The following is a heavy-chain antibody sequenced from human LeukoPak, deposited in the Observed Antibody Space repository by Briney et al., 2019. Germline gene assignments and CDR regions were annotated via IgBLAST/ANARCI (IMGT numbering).Heavy chain of an antibody. CDR2: IRQDGSEK. CDR3: ARGHSISPNWFDP. J-gene: IGHJ5*02. CDR1: GFTFSSYW. D-gene: IGHD6-13*01. Sequence: GSLRLSCVASGFTFSSYWMCWVRQAPGKGLEWVANIRQDGSEKYYVDSVKGRFTISRDNAKNTLYLQMNSLRAEDTAVYYCARGHSISPNWFDPWGQGTLVTVSS. V-gene: IGHV3-7*01.